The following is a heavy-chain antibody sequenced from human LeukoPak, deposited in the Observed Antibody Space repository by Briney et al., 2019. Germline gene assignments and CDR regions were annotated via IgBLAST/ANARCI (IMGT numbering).Heavy chain of an antibody. V-gene: IGHV3-23*01. CDR2: ISGSGGST. J-gene: IGHJ6*02. Sequence: PGGSLRLSCAASGFTFSSYAMSWVRQAPGKGLEWVLAISGSGGSTYYADSVKGRFTISRDNSKNTLYLQMNSLRAEDTAVYYCAKDHMIVAFYGMDVWGQGTTVTVSS. CDR1: GFTFSSYA. CDR3: AKDHMIVAFYGMDV. D-gene: IGHD3-22*01.